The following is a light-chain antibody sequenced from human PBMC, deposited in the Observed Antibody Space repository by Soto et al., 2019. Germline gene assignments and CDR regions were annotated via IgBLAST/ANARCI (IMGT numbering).Light chain of an antibody. CDR3: MQATQSYT. Sequence: DIVLTQTPLSSPVTLGQPASISCWSRQSLVHGDGNTYFNWLLQRPGQPPRLLIYKISKRFPGVPDRFSGSGAGTDFTLKISRVEAEDVGVYYCMQATQSYTFGQGTKLEIK. CDR1: QSLVHGDGNTY. CDR2: KIS. J-gene: IGKJ2*01. V-gene: IGKV2-24*01.